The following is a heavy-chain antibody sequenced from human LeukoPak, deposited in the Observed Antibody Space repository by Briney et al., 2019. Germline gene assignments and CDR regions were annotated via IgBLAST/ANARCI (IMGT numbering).Heavy chain of an antibody. D-gene: IGHD4-17*01. V-gene: IGHV1-18*01. CDR1: GYTFTGYG. Sequence: ASVKVSCKASGYTFTGYGISWVRQAPGQGLEWMGWISAYNGNTNYAQKLQGRVTMTTDTSTSTAYMELRSLRSDDTAVYYCAREVGTVTMEDYYYYGMDVWGQGTTVTVSS. CDR2: ISAYNGNT. CDR3: AREVGTVTMEDYYYYGMDV. J-gene: IGHJ6*02.